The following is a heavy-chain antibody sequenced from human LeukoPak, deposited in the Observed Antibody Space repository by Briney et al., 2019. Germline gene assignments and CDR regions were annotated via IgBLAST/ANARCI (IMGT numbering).Heavy chain of an antibody. CDR2: IRSSGDTI. D-gene: IGHD3-16*02. Sequence: GGSLRLSCAASGFTFNTYEMNWVRQAPGKGLEWVSYIRSSGDTIYYADSVKGRFTISRDNAKNSLYLQMNSLRAEDTAVYYCARPLYDYVWGSYRYPFDYWGQGTLVTVSS. CDR1: GFTFNTYE. CDR3: ARPLYDYVWGSYRYPFDY. J-gene: IGHJ4*02. V-gene: IGHV3-48*03.